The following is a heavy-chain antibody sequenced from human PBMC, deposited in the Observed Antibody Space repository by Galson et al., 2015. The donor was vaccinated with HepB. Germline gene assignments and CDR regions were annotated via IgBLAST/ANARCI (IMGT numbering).Heavy chain of an antibody. Sequence: SLRLSCAASGFPVSSYYMSWVRQAPGKGLEWVSLIYSGGSTDYPDSVKGRFTISRESSKNTLYLKMNSLRAEDTAVYYCARQAITGTDSFDIWGRGTVVTVSS. CDR3: ARQAITGTDSFDI. J-gene: IGHJ3*02. CDR2: IYSGGST. V-gene: IGHV3-53*01. CDR1: GFPVSSYY. D-gene: IGHD1-20*01.